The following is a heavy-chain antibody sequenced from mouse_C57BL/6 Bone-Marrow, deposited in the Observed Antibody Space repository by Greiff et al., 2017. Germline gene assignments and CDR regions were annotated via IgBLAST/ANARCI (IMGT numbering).Heavy chain of an antibody. D-gene: IGHD1-1*01. CDR3: ARGPTVVATDFDY. CDR1: GFSLTSYA. V-gene: IGHV2-9-1*01. Sequence: VQRVESGPGLVAPSQSLSITCTVSGFSLTSYAISWVRQPPGKGLEWLGVIWTGGGTNYNSALKSRLSISKDNSKSQVFLKMNSLQTDDTARYYCARGPTVVATDFDYWGQGTTLTVSS. J-gene: IGHJ2*01. CDR2: IWTGGGT.